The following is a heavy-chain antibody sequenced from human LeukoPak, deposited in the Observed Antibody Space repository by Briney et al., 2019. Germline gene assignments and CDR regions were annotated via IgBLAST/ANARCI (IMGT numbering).Heavy chain of an antibody. D-gene: IGHD6-13*01. CDR2: IYYSGST. CDR1: GGSISSYY. J-gene: IGHJ4*02. CDR3: ARGTFIAAAGRSFDY. V-gene: IGHV4-59*01. Sequence: SETLSLTCTVSGGSISSYYWSWIRQPPGKGLEWIGYIYYSGSTNYNPSLKSRVTMSVDTSKNQFSLKLSSVTAADTAVYYCARGTFIAAAGRSFDYWGQGTLVTVSS.